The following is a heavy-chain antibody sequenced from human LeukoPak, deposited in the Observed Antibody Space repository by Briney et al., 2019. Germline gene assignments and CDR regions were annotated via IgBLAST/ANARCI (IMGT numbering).Heavy chain of an antibody. CDR2: ISGSGANT. J-gene: IGHJ4*02. CDR1: GFIFNAYA. CDR3: AKAARGYYAGG. V-gene: IGHV3-23*01. D-gene: IGHD2-2*01. Sequence: GGSLRLSCEGSGFIFNAYAMRWVRQAPGKGLNWVSVISGSGANTYYADSVKGRFTISRDNSKNTLFLQMSSLRADDTALYYCAKAARGYYAGGWGQGTLVTVSS.